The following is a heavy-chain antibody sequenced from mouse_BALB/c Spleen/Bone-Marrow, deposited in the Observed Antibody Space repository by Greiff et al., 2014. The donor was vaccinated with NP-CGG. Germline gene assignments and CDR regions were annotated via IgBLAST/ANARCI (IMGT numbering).Heavy chain of an antibody. CDR1: GFSLTSYG. Sequence: QVQLKESGPGLVAPSQSLSITCTVSGFSLTSYGVHWVRQPPGKGLEWLGVIWAGGSTNYNSALMSRLSISKDNSKSQGFLKMNRLQTDDTAMYYCASPICYDYPLFAYWGQGTLVTVSA. J-gene: IGHJ3*01. D-gene: IGHD2-4*01. V-gene: IGHV2-9*02. CDR2: IWAGGST. CDR3: ASPICYDYPLFAY.